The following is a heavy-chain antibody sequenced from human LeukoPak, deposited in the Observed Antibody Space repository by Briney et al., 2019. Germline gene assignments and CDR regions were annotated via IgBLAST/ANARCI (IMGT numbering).Heavy chain of an antibody. Sequence: GRSLRLSCTGSGFSFGDHSMSWVRQAPGKGLEWVGFITSKPYGEASYYAASVSGRFSFSRDDSKSIAYLQMNSLKTEDTAVYYCARHDGMLLPPWGQGTLVTVSS. V-gene: IGHV3-49*04. CDR3: ARHDGMLLPP. J-gene: IGHJ5*02. CDR2: ITSKPYGEAS. CDR1: GFSFGDHS. D-gene: IGHD3-16*01.